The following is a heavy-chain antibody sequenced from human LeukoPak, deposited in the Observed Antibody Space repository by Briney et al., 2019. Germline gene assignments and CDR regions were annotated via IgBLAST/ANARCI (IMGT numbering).Heavy chain of an antibody. Sequence: PGGSLRLSCAASGFTFSTYNMNWVRQAPGKGLEWVSSISSSSNYIYHADSVKGRFTISRDNAKNSLYLQMNSLRVEDTDVYYCARDVGASAPDAFDIWGQGTMVTVSS. CDR2: ISSSSNYI. V-gene: IGHV3-21*01. CDR1: GFTFSTYN. CDR3: ARDVGASAPDAFDI. J-gene: IGHJ3*02. D-gene: IGHD1-26*01.